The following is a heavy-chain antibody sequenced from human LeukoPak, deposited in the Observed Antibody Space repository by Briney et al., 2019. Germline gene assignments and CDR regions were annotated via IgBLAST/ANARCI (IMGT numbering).Heavy chain of an antibody. Sequence: GASVRLSCAAPGFTFSNYAMSWVRQAPGKGLEWVSAITGSGSGIYYADSMKSRFTISRDNSKNTLYLQINSLRAEDTAVYYCAKWGDYDVLTGYYVSDYWGQGTLVTVSS. CDR1: GFTFSNYA. CDR2: ITGSGSGI. CDR3: AKWGDYDVLTGYYVSDY. J-gene: IGHJ4*02. D-gene: IGHD3-9*01. V-gene: IGHV3-23*01.